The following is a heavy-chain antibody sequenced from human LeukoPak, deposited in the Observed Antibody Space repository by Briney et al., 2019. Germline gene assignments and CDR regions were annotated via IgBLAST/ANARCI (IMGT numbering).Heavy chain of an antibody. CDR3: ARERAGQYGSGSYLDY. Sequence: PGGSLRLSCAASGFTFSSYSMHWVRQAPGKGLEWLAVISYDGSHKYYADSVKGRFTISRDNSKSTLSLQLNSRGDEDTAVYYCARERAGQYGSGSYLDYWGQGTLVTVSS. V-gene: IGHV3-30*04. D-gene: IGHD3-10*01. CDR2: ISYDGSHK. J-gene: IGHJ4*02. CDR1: GFTFSSYS.